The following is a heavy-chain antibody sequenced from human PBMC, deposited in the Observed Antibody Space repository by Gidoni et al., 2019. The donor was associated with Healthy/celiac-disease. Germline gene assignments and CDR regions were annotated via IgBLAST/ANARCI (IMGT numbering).Heavy chain of an antibody. V-gene: IGHV1-69*01. Sequence: QVQLVQSGAEVKKPGSSVKVSCKASGGTFSSYAISWVRQAPGQGLEWMGGIIPIFGTANYAQKFQGRVTITADESTSTAYMELSSLRSEDTAVYYCARGYSGYDSAYYYYMDVWGKGTTVTVSS. J-gene: IGHJ6*03. CDR1: GGTFSSYA. CDR3: ARGYSGYDSAYYYYMDV. CDR2: IIPIFGTA. D-gene: IGHD5-12*01.